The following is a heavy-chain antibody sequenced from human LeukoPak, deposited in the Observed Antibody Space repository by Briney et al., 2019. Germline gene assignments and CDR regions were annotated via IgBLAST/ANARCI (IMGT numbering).Heavy chain of an antibody. CDR1: GFTFSSYD. V-gene: IGHV3-13*01. J-gene: IGHJ3*02. Sequence: GGSLRLSCAASGFTFSSYDMHWVRQATGKGLEWVSVIGTAGDTYYPGSVKGRFTISRENAKNSLYLQMNSLRAEDTAVYYCARHRSGGSQDDAFDIWGQGTMVTVSS. CDR3: ARHRSGGSQDDAFDI. D-gene: IGHD2-15*01. CDR2: IGTAGDT.